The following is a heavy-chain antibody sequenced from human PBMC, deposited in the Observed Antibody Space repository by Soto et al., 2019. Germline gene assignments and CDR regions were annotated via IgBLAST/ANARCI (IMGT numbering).Heavy chain of an antibody. CDR1: GFSLSTNGLG. J-gene: IGHJ4*02. D-gene: IGHD1-26*01. CDR3: AHSKTWVDSVDC. CDR2: IYWDDYK. Sequence: QITLKESGPTLVKPPQTLTLTCTFSGFSLSTNGLGVGWIRQPPGKALEWIALIYWDDYKHYSPTLQNRLTVTKDSSKKQVVLTMTKMDPVETATYFCAHSKTWVDSVDCWGQGAMVTVYS. V-gene: IGHV2-5*02.